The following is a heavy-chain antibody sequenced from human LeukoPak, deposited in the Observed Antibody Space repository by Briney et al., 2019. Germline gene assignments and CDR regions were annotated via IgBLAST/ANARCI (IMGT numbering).Heavy chain of an antibody. Sequence: GGSLRLSCAASGFTVSSNYMSWVRQAPGKGLEWVSVIYSDGNTNYGDSVKGRFTISRDNYKNTLYLQMNSLRAEDTAVYYCARGLPIAGYSSTWHDYWGQGTLVTVSS. CDR1: GFTVSSNY. J-gene: IGHJ4*02. D-gene: IGHD6-13*01. CDR2: IYSDGNT. CDR3: ARGLPIAGYSSTWHDY. V-gene: IGHV3-53*01.